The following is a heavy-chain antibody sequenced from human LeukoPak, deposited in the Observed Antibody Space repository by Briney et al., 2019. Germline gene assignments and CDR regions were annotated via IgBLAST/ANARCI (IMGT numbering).Heavy chain of an antibody. CDR1: GYTFTGYY. CDR2: INPNSGGT. Sequence: ASVKVSCKASGYTFTGYYMHWVRQAPGQGLEWMGWINPNSGGTNYAQKFQGRVTMTRDTSISTAYMELSRLGSDDAAVYYCARVKTSSSSWAFDIWGQGTMVTVSS. J-gene: IGHJ3*02. V-gene: IGHV1-2*02. CDR3: ARVKTSSSSWAFDI. D-gene: IGHD6-13*01.